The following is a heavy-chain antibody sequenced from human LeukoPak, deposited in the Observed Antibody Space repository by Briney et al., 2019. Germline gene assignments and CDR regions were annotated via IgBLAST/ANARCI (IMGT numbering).Heavy chain of an antibody. CDR1: GGSISSSSYY. CDR3: ARENVISSGSYYHWFDP. J-gene: IGHJ5*02. V-gene: IGHV4-39*07. Sequence: LSETLSLTCTVSGGSISSSSYYWGWIRQPPGKGLEWIGSIYYSGSTYYNPSLKSRVTISVDTSKNQFSLKLSSVTAADTAVYYCARENVISSGSYYHWFDPWGQGTLVTVSS. D-gene: IGHD1-26*01. CDR2: IYYSGST.